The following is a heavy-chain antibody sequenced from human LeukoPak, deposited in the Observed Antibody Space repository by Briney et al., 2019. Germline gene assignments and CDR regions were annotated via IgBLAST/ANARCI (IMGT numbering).Heavy chain of an antibody. Sequence: PSETLSLTCTVSGYSISSGYYWGWIRQPPGKGLEWIGSIYHSGSTYYNPSLKSRVTISVDTSKNQFSLKLSSVTAADTAEYYCARGQVVAAAGYFDYWGQGTLVTVSS. CDR2: IYHSGST. CDR3: ARGQVVAAAGYFDY. CDR1: GYSISSGYY. D-gene: IGHD6-13*01. V-gene: IGHV4-38-2*02. J-gene: IGHJ4*02.